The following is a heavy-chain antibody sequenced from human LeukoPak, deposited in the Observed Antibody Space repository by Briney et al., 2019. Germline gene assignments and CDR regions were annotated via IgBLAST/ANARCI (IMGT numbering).Heavy chain of an antibody. J-gene: IGHJ4*02. Sequence: PSETLSLTCAVYSGSFSGYYWSWIRLTPGKWLEWIGEIKDGGITNYNPSLRSRVTISKDTSNNQMSLNLHSATAADTAVYYCVRGFSGVVGDHWGQGTLVTVSS. CDR2: IKDGGIT. CDR1: SGSFSGYY. V-gene: IGHV4-34*01. CDR3: VRGFSGVVGDH. D-gene: IGHD3-10*01.